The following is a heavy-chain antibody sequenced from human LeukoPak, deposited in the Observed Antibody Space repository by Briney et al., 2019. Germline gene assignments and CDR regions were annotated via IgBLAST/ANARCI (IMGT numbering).Heavy chain of an antibody. CDR3: ARGRSYGFDFDS. Sequence: SETLSLTCDVSGVSINTCCYYWTWIRPPPGKGLEWIGYKYYSGSTRYNSSLRSRLTISLDSSKNQFSLRLTSVTAADTAVYYCARGRSYGFDFDSWGPGTLVIVSS. CDR2: KYYSGST. V-gene: IGHV4-61*01. CDR1: GVSINTCCYY. J-gene: IGHJ4*02. D-gene: IGHD5-18*01.